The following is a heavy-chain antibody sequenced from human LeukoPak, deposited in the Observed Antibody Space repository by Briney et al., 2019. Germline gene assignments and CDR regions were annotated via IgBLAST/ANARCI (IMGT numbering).Heavy chain of an antibody. CDR2: ISSSSSYI. J-gene: IGHJ4*02. V-gene: IGHV3-21*01. D-gene: IGHD1-7*01. CDR3: ARSYNWNYGFDY. Sequence: PGGSLRLSCAASGFTFSSYSMNWVRQAPGKGLEWVSSISSSSSYIYYADSVKGRFTISRDNAKNSLYLQMNSLRAEDTAVYYCARSYNWNYGFDYWGQGTLVTVSS. CDR1: GFTFSSYS.